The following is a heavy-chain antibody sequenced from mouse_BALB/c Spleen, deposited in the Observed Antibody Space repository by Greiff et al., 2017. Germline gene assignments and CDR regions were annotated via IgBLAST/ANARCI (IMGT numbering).Heavy chain of an antibody. J-gene: IGHJ3*01. D-gene: IGHD1-1*01. CDR1: GFAFSSYD. V-gene: IGHV5-12-1*01. Sequence: EVQVVESGGGLVKPGGSLKLSCAASGFAFSSYDMSWVRQTPEKRLEWVAYISSGGGSTYYPDTVKGRFTISRDNAKNTLYLQMSSLKSEDTAMYYCARGDYYGSRWFAYWGQGTLVTVSA. CDR3: ARGDYYGSRWFAY. CDR2: ISSGGGST.